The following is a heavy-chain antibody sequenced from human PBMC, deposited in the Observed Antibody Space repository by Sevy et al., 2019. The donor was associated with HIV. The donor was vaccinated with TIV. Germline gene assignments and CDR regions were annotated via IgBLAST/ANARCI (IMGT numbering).Heavy chain of an antibody. CDR2: IYYSGST. D-gene: IGHD2-2*01. J-gene: IGHJ6*03. V-gene: IGHV4-61*01. Sequence: SETLSLTYTVSGGSVSSGSYYWSWIRQPPGKGLEWIGYIYYSGSTNYNPSLKSRVTISVDTSKNQFSLKLSSVTAAETAVYYCARGAGYQLPPYYYYYYMDVWGKGTTVTVSS. CDR1: GGSVSSGSYY. CDR3: ARGAGYQLPPYYYYYYMDV.